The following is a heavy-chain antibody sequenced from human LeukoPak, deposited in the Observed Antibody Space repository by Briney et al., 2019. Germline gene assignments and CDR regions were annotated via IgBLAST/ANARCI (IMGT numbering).Heavy chain of an antibody. D-gene: IGHD3-22*01. CDR3: ASSDSSGYYFQAPRYYYYGMDV. J-gene: IGHJ6*02. CDR1: GFTVSSNY. V-gene: IGHV3-53*01. Sequence: PGGSLRLSCAASGFTVSSNYMSWVRPAPGKGLEWVSVIYSGGSTYYADSVKGRFTISRDNSKNTLYLQMNSLRAEDTAVYYCASSDSSGYYFQAPRYYYYGMDVWGQGTTVTVSS. CDR2: IYSGGST.